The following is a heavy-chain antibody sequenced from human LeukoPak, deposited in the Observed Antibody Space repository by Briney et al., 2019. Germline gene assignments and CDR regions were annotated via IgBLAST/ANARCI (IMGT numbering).Heavy chain of an antibody. D-gene: IGHD3-22*01. J-gene: IGHJ4*02. V-gene: IGHV3-66*02. CDR1: GFTVSSNY. CDR3: ARDAGYYDSSGQDY. Sequence: GGSLRLSCAASGFTVSSNYMSWVRQAPGKGLEWVSGIYSGGSTYYADSVKGRFTISRDNSKNTLYLQMNSLRAEDTAVYYCARDAGYYDSSGQDYWGQGTLVTVSS. CDR2: IYSGGST.